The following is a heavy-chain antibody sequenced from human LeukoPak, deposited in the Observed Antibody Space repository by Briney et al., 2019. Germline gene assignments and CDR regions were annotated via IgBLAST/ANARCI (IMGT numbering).Heavy chain of an antibody. J-gene: IGHJ4*02. CDR2: IYTSGST. D-gene: IGHD1-26*01. Sequence: PSETLSLTCTVSGGSISSYYWSWIRQPAGKGLERIGRIYTSGSTNYNPSLKSRVTMSVDTSKNQFSLKLSSVTAEDTAVYYCARGPQNRGSGSYLSDYWGQGTLVTVSS. V-gene: IGHV4-4*07. CDR1: GGSISSYY. CDR3: ARGPQNRGSGSYLSDY.